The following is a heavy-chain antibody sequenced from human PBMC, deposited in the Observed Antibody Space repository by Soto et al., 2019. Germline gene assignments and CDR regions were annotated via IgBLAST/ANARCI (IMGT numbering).Heavy chain of an antibody. CDR3: AKVDRITIFGVVTKEYFDY. D-gene: IGHD3-3*01. CDR2: ISGSGGST. CDR1: GFTCSSYA. J-gene: IGHJ4*02. Sequence: EVQLLESGGGLIQPGGSLRLSCAASGFTCSSYAMSWVRQAPGKGLEWVSAISGSGGSTYYADSVKGRFTISRDNSKNTLYLQMNSLRAEDTAVYYCAKVDRITIFGVVTKEYFDYWGQGTLVPVSS. V-gene: IGHV3-23*01.